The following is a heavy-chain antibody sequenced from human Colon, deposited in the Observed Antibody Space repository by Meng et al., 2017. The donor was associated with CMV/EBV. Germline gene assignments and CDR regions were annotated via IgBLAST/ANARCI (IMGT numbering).Heavy chain of an antibody. Sequence: SETLSLTCSVSGSSVNSDRFFWSWIRQPPGGGLEWIGYIYYNGSPKYTSSLKSRVTISLDTSKNQFSLEMTSVTAADTAMYYCARDHYDVNYFDYWGQGTLVTVSS. V-gene: IGHV4-61*01. CDR1: GSSVNSDRFF. CDR3: ARDHYDVNYFDY. D-gene: IGHD3-16*01. J-gene: IGHJ4*02. CDR2: IYYNGSP.